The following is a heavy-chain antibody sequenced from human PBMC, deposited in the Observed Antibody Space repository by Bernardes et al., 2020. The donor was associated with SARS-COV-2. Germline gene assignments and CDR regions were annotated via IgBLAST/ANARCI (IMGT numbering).Heavy chain of an antibody. V-gene: IGHV3-53*01. J-gene: IGHJ6*02. CDR1: GFTVSSNY. CDR3: ARREWEPRYGMDD. D-gene: IGHD1-26*01. Sequence: SLRLSCEASGFTVSSNYMTWVRQAPGKGLEWVSVIYSGGTTYYADSVRGRFTISRDNSKNTLYLQMNSLRVEDTAVYYCARREWEPRYGMDDWGQGTTVTVSS. CDR2: IYSGGTT.